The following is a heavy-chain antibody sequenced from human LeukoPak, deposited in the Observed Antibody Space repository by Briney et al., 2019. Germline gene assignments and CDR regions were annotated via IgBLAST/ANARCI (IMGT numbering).Heavy chain of an antibody. CDR1: GFTFSSHS. J-gene: IGHJ2*01. V-gene: IGHV3-21*01. Sequence: GGSLRLSCVASGFTFSSHSMNWVRQAPGKGLEWVSSVSSSSSSMYYADSVKGRLTISRDNAKNSLYPQMNSLRAEDTAVYYCAGELLPRYWFFDLWGRGTLVTVSS. CDR2: VSSSSSSM. CDR3: AGELLPRYWFFDL. D-gene: IGHD2/OR15-2a*01.